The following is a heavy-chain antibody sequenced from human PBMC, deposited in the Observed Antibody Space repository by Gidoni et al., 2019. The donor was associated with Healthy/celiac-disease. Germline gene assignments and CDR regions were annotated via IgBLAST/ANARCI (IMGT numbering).Heavy chain of an antibody. CDR3: ARSRPESIYYGSGSRVDYYYHYGMDV. V-gene: IGHV3-53*01. J-gene: IGHJ6*02. Sequence: EVQLVESGGGLIQPGGSLRLSCAASGFTVSSNYMSWVRQAPGKGLEWVSVIYSGGSTYYADSVKGRFTISRDNSKNTLYLQMNSLRAEDTAVYYCARSRPESIYYGSGSRVDYYYHYGMDVWGQGTTVTVSS. CDR2: IYSGGST. CDR1: GFTVSSNY. D-gene: IGHD3-10*01.